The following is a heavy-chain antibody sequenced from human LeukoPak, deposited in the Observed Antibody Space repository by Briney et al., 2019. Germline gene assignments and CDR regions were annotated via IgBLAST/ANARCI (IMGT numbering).Heavy chain of an antibody. CDR1: GGSISSYY. Sequence: PSETLSLTCSVSGGSISSYYWGWIRQPPGKGLEWIGSIYYSGSTYYNPSLKSRVTISVDTSKNQFSLKLSSVTAADTAVYYCAGPTGYSSGWYPYWGQGTLVTVSS. CDR2: IYYSGST. CDR3: AGPTGYSSGWYPY. D-gene: IGHD6-19*01. J-gene: IGHJ4*02. V-gene: IGHV4-39*07.